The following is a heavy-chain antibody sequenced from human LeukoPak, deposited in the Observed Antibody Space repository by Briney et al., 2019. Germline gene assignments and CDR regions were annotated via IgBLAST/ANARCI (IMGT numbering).Heavy chain of an antibody. CDR3: AKWAVAVDDVFDI. Sequence: GGSLRLSCAASGFTFSSYGMHWVRQAPGKGLEWVAVISYDGSNKYYADSVKGRFTISRDNSKNTLYLQMNSLRAEDTAVYYCAKWAVAVDDVFDIWGQGTMVTVSS. J-gene: IGHJ3*02. V-gene: IGHV3-30*18. D-gene: IGHD6-19*01. CDR2: ISYDGSNK. CDR1: GFTFSSYG.